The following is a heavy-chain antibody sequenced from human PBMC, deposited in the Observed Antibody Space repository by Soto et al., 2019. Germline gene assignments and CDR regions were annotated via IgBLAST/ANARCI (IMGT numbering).Heavy chain of an antibody. CDR2: ISGTGRST. D-gene: IGHD6-19*01. CDR3: AKGNTSGWYCFDY. V-gene: IGHV3-23*01. J-gene: IGHJ4*02. CDR1: GFTFSNCA. Sequence: PGGSLRLSCEASGFTFSNCAMSWVRQAPGKGLEWVSGISGTGRSTSYADSVKDRFTISRDNSKNTVYLEMTSLRAEDTAVYYCAKGNTSGWYCFDYWGQGTLVTVSS.